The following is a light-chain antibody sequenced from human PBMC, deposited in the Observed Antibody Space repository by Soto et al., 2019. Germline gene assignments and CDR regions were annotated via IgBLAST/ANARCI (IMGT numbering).Light chain of an antibody. CDR2: MVS. CDR1: QSLLYHNGHTY. V-gene: IGKV2-30*01. CDR3: MQGTHWPIT. Sequence: VAMIQSPLSLPVALGQPASITCRSSQSLLYHNGHTYLHWFLQRPGQSPRRLIYMVSSRDSVVPDRFSGSGSGTDFTLKISRVEADDIGVYYCMQGTHWPITFGQGTRLEIK. J-gene: IGKJ5*01.